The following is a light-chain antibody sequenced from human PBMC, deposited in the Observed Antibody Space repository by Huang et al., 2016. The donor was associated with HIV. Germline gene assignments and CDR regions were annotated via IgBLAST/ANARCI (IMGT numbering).Light chain of an antibody. CDR3: QQTFIAPRT. V-gene: IGKV1-39*01. CDR1: QSIGSY. Sequence: DIQMTQSPSSLSAFVGDRVTITCRASQSIGSYLNWYPQKPGKAPKLLIYSASNLQSAVPSRFSGSGSETDFTLTISSLQPEDFATYYCQQTFIAPRTFGQGTKLEMK. CDR2: SAS. J-gene: IGKJ1*01.